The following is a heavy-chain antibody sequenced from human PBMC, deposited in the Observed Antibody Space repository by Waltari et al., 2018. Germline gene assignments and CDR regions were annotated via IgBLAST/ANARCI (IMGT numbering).Heavy chain of an antibody. CDR1: GFSLKHNY. CDR3: ARAGLGSPSQWLQLLDS. Sequence: EVQLVESGGGLIQPGASLRLSCAASGFSLKHNYMRWVRQAPGKGLQWVSVIYAGSGGTFYAESVKGRFTISRDNSENTLYLDLDRLTPEDTAVYYCARAGLGSPSQWLQLLDSWGRGTLVTVSS. CDR2: IYAGSGGT. J-gene: IGHJ4*02. D-gene: IGHD5-12*01. V-gene: IGHV3-53*01.